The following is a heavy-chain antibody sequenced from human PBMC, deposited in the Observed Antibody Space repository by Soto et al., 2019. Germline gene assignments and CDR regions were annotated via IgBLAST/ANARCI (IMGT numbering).Heavy chain of an antibody. V-gene: IGHV4-31*03. CDR3: FDY. J-gene: IGHJ4*02. Sequence: PSETLSLTCTVSGGSISSGGYYWSWIRQHPGKGLEWIGYIYYSGSTYYNPSLKSRVTISVDTAVYYCARGYYESSDYFVGSPIFDYWGQGSLVTVSS. CDR2: IYYSGST. D-gene: IGHD3-22*01. CDR1: GGSISSGGYY.